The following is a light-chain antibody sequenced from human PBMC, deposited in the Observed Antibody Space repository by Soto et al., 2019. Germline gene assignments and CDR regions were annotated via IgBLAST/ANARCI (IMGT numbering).Light chain of an antibody. Sequence: QSALTQPASVSGSPGQSITISCSGSSSDVGGYNYVSWYQQHPGKAPKLLIYVVSDRPSGVSNRFSGSKSGSTASLTISGLQAEDEADYYCSSYTSSSSLLFGGGTKLTVL. J-gene: IGLJ2*01. CDR3: SSYTSSSSLL. CDR2: VVS. V-gene: IGLV2-14*01. CDR1: SSDVGGYNY.